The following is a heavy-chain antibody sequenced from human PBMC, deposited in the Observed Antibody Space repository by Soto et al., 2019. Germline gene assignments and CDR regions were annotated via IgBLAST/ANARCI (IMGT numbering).Heavy chain of an antibody. D-gene: IGHD6-19*01. Sequence: GGSLRLSCAASGFTFSSYAMSWVRQAPGKGLEWVSAISGSGGSTYYADSVKGRFTISRDNSKNTLYLQMNSLRAEDPAVYFWAKGLSGAGINYFDYWGQGTLVTVSS. CDR2: ISGSGGST. V-gene: IGHV3-23*01. CDR1: GFTFSSYA. CDR3: AKGLSGAGINYFDY. J-gene: IGHJ4*02.